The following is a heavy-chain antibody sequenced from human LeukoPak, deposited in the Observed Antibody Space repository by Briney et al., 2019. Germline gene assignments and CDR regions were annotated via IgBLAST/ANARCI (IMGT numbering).Heavy chain of an antibody. CDR3: AGQIALAGEWAFDI. J-gene: IGHJ3*02. D-gene: IGHD6-19*01. Sequence: SETLSLSCTVSGGSISSYYWSWIRQPPGKGLEWIGYIYYSGSTNYNPSLKSRVTISVDTSKNQFSLKLSSVTAADTAVYYCAGQIALAGEWAFDIWGQGTMVTVSS. V-gene: IGHV4-59*01. CDR1: GGSISSYY. CDR2: IYYSGST.